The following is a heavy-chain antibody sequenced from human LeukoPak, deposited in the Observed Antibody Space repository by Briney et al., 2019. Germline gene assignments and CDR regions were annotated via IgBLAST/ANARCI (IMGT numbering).Heavy chain of an antibody. CDR2: IRYDGSNK. D-gene: IGHD1-26*01. CDR3: ARLASYSGSYHAGFDY. Sequence: GGSLRLSCAASGFTFSSYGMHWVRQAPGKGLEWVAFIRYDGSNKYYADSVKGRFTISRDNSKNTLYLQMNSLRAEDTAVYYCARLASYSGSYHAGFDYWGQGTLVTVSS. CDR1: GFTFSSYG. V-gene: IGHV3-30*02. J-gene: IGHJ4*02.